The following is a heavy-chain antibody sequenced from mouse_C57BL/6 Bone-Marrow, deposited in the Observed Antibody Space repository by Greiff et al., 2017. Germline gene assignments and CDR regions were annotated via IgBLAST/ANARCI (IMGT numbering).Heavy chain of an antibody. V-gene: IGHV1-52*01. Sequence: VQLQQPGAELVRPGSSVKLSCKASGYTFTSYWMHWVKQRPIQGLEWIGNIDPSDSETHYNQKFKDKATLTVDKSSSTAYMRLSSLTSEDSAVYDCARDWDVWCAYWGQGTLVTVSA. CDR1: GYTFTSYW. CDR2: IDPSDSET. J-gene: IGHJ3*01. CDR3: ARDWDVWCAY. D-gene: IGHD4-1*01.